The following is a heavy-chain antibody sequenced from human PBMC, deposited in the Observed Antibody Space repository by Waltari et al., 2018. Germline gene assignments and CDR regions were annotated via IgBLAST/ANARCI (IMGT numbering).Heavy chain of an antibody. J-gene: IGHJ4*02. D-gene: IGHD3-3*01. CDR1: GFTFRSYD. CDR2: NSSSGSTI. CDR3: VGQLLEWLDS. Sequence: EVQLVESGGGLVQPGGSLRLSCAASGFTFRSYDMNWVRQGPGKGLEWVSFNSSSGSTIYYADSVKGRFTISRDNAENSLYLQINSLRAEDTAIYYCVGQLLEWLDSWGQGTLVTVSS. V-gene: IGHV3-48*03.